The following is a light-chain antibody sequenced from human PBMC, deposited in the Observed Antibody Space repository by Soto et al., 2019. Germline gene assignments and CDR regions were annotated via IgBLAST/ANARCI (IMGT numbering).Light chain of an antibody. CDR3: SSYAGSSNV. Sequence: GASSDVGGYNYVSWYQQHPGKAPKLMIYEVNKRPSGVPDRFSGSKSGNTASLTVSGLQAEDEADYYCSSYAGSSNVFGTGTKVTVL. V-gene: IGLV2-8*01. CDR1: SSDVGGYNY. CDR2: EVN. J-gene: IGLJ1*01.